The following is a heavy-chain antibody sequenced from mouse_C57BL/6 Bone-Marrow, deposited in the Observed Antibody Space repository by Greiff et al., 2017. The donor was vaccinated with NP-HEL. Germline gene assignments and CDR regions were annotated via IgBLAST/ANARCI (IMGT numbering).Heavy chain of an antibody. CDR2: IDPSDSET. D-gene: IGHD2-4*01. CDR3: ARKRACYYDGYFDV. CDR1: GYTFTSYW. Sequence: QVQLQQPGAELVRPGSSVKLSCKASGYTFTSYWMHWVKQRPIQGLEWIGNIDPSDSETHYNQKFKDKATLTVDKSSSTAYMQLSSLTSEDSAVYYCARKRACYYDGYFDVWGTGTTVTVSS. J-gene: IGHJ1*03. V-gene: IGHV1-52*01.